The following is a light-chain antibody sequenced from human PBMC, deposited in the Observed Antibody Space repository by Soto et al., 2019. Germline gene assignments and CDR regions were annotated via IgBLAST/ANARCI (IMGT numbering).Light chain of an antibody. V-gene: IGKV1-5*03. CDR3: RQYRIFSLT. J-gene: IGKJ4*01. CDR2: KAS. CDR1: QSISSW. Sequence: DIQMTQSPSTLSSSVGDRVTITCRASQSISSWLAWYQQKPGQAPKLLIYKASSLEGGVPSRFSGSGSGTEFTLTIISLQPADFATYYCRQYRIFSLTFGGGTKVEIK.